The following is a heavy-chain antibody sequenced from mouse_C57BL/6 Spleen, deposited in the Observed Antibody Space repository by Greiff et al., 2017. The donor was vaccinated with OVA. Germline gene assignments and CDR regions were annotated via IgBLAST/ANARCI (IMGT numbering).Heavy chain of an antibody. D-gene: IGHD2-3*01. Sequence: QVHVKQPGAELVKPGASVKLSCKASGYTFTSYWMHWVKQRPGQGLEWIGMIHPNSGSTNYNEKFKSKATLTVDKSSSTAYMQLSSLTSEDSAVFYCARRDGYLSLYAMDYWGQGTSVTVSS. V-gene: IGHV1-64*01. CDR2: IHPNSGST. CDR1: GYTFTSYW. CDR3: ARRDGYLSLYAMDY. J-gene: IGHJ4*01.